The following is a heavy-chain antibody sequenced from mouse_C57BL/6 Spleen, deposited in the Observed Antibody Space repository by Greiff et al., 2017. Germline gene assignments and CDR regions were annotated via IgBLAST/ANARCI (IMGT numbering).Heavy chain of an antibody. CDR2: INPSSGYT. CDR1: GYTFTSYW. CDR3: ARDSSWYFDV. D-gene: IGHD1-1*01. V-gene: IGHV1-7*01. J-gene: IGHJ1*03. Sequence: QVQLKESGAELAKPGASVKLSCKASGYTFTSYWMHWVKQRPGQGLEWIGYINPSSGYTKYNQKFKDKATLTADKYSSTAYMQLSSLTYEDSAVYYCARDSSWYFDVWGTGTTVTVSS.